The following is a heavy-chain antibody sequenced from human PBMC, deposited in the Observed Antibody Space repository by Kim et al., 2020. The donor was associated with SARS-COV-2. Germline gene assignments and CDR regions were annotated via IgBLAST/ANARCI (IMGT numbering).Heavy chain of an antibody. Sequence: SVKGRFHISRDNAKNSLYLQMNSLRAEDTAVYYCARDSFGYYDSSGYYMDVWGQGTTVTVSS. J-gene: IGHJ6*02. D-gene: IGHD3-22*01. V-gene: IGHV3-11*04. CDR3: ARDSFGYYDSSGYYMDV.